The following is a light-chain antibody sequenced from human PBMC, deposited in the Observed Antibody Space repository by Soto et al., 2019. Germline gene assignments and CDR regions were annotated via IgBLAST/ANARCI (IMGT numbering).Light chain of an antibody. CDR1: QSISSY. J-gene: IGKJ5*01. CDR2: AAS. CDR3: QQYGSSPP. V-gene: IGKV1-39*01. Sequence: EIQMTQSPSSLPASVGDRVTITCRSSQSISSYLNWYQQKPGKAPKLLIYAASTLQSGVPSRFSGSGSGTDFTLTISRLEPEDFAVYYCQQYGSSPPFGQGTRLEIK.